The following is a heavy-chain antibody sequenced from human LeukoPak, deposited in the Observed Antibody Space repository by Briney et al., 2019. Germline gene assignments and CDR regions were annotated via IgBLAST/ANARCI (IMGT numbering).Heavy chain of an antibody. CDR1: GFTFSSYG. CDR2: IRYDGSNK. J-gene: IGHJ4*02. D-gene: IGHD2-2*01. CDR3: AKEYCSSTSCYVSD. Sequence: GGSLRLSCAASGFTFSSYGMHWVRQAPGKGLEWAAFIRYDGSNKYYADSVKGRFTISRDNSKNTLYLQMNSLTAEDTAVYYCAKEYCSSTSCYVSDWGQGTLVTVSS. V-gene: IGHV3-30*02.